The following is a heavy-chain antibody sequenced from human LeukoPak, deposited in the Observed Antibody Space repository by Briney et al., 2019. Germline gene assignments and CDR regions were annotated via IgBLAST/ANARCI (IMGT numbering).Heavy chain of an antibody. CDR3: ARDEGSFDY. CDR2: ISTSSSTI. V-gene: IGHV3-48*01. CDR1: GFTFSSYT. D-gene: IGHD2-15*01. Sequence: GGSLRLSCAASGFTFSSYTINLVRQAPGKGLEWISYISTSSSTIYYAESVKGRFTISRDNARNSLYLQMNSLRAEDTAVYYCARDEGSFDYWGQGTLVTVSS. J-gene: IGHJ4*02.